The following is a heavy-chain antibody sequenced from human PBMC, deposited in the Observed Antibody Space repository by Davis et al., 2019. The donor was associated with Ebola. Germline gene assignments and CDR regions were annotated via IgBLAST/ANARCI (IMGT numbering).Heavy chain of an antibody. V-gene: IGHV1-2*02. CDR3: ARRGSSWKRVGIDAFDI. D-gene: IGHD6-13*01. CDR2: INPNSGGT. J-gene: IGHJ3*02. CDR1: GYTFTGYY. Sequence: ASVKVSCKASGYTFTGYYMHWVRQAPGQGLEWMGWINPNSGGTNYAQKFQGRVTMTRDTSISTAYMELSRLRSDDTAVYYCARRGSSWKRVGIDAFDIWGQGTMVTVSS.